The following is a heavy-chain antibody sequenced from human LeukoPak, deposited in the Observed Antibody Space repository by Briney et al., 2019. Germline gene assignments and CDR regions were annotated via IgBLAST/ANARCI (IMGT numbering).Heavy chain of an antibody. J-gene: IGHJ4*02. V-gene: IGHV3-30*03. CDR1: GFTFSNYA. CDR3: ASGGTYVAVANNLDY. CDR2: ISYDGTNK. D-gene: IGHD6-19*01. Sequence: GGSLRLSCAATGFTFSNYAIHWGRQAPGKGLEWVAVISYDGTNKYYAVSVKGRFTISRDNSENTLYLHMNSLRAEDTAVYYCASGGTYVAVANNLDYWGQGTLVTVSS.